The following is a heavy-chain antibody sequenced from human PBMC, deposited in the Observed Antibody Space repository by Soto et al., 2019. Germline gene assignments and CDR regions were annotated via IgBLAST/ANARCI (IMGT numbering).Heavy chain of an antibody. Sequence: QVQLQQWRAGLLKPSETLSLTCAVYGGSFSGYYWSWIRQPPGKGLEWIGEINHSGSTTYNPSLKSRVTIAVDTSKNQFSLKLSSVTAADTAVYDCARGKARDSSCYYYNFFDSWGQGTLVTVSS. J-gene: IGHJ4*02. V-gene: IGHV4-34*01. CDR1: GGSFSGYY. CDR2: INHSGST. D-gene: IGHD3-22*01. CDR3: ARGKARDSSCYYYNFFDS.